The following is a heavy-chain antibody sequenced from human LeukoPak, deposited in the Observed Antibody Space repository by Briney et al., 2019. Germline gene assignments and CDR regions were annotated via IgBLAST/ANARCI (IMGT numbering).Heavy chain of an antibody. D-gene: IGHD3-3*01. V-gene: IGHV3-23*02. CDR2: ISGSGGST. Sequence: GGSLRLSCAASRLTFSSHAMTWVRQAPGKGLEWVSAISGSGGSTYYGDSVKGRFTISRDNSKNTLYLQMNSLRAEDTATYYCAKGSGYYNYYYYNMDVWGQGTTVTVSS. J-gene: IGHJ6*02. CDR1: RLTFSSHA. CDR3: AKGSGYYNYYYYNMDV.